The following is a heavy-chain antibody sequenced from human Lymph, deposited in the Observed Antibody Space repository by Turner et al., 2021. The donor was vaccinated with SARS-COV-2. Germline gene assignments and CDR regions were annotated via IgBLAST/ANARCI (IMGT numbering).Heavy chain of an antibody. J-gene: IGHJ5*02. CDR3: ARETVNNWVDP. V-gene: IGHV4-59*01. Sequence: QVHLQESGPRLVKPLETLSLSCTVSGGSMNSNYWSWIRQLPGKRLEWIGYIYYRGSNNDNPSHESRVTISVDTYRNQFSLNLTSVTAEDTAIYYGARETVNNWVDPWGQGTLVTVSS. D-gene: IGHD2-21*02. CDR2: IYYRGSN. CDR1: GGSMNSNY.